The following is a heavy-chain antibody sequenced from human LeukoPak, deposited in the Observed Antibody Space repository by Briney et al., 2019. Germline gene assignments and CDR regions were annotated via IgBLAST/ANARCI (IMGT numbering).Heavy chain of an antibody. J-gene: IGHJ3*02. CDR3: ARDTRGLVLMVYADAFDI. Sequence: PGGSLRLSCAASGFTFSSYAMNWVRQAPGKGLEWVSYIGGGSSPIYYADSVRGRFTISRDNAENSLYLQMNSLRAEDTAVYYCARDTRGLVLMVYADAFDIWGQGTMVTVSS. V-gene: IGHV3-48*04. CDR1: GFTFSSYA. D-gene: IGHD2-8*01. CDR2: IGGGSSPI.